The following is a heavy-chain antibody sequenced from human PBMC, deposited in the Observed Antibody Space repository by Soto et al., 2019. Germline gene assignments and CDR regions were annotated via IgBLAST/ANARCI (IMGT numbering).Heavy chain of an antibody. D-gene: IGHD3-10*01. CDR1: GFSLSNARMG. V-gene: IGHV2-26*01. CDR3: ARIPYITMVRGVIIPRFHP. J-gene: IGHJ5*02. CDR2: IFSNDEK. Sequence: AEPTLVKDTGTLTLTCTVSGFSLSNARMGVSWIRQPPGQALEWLAHIFSNDEKSYSTSLKSRLTISKDTSKSQVVLTMTNMDPVDTATYYCARIPYITMVRGVIIPRFHPWGPGTLVTLSP.